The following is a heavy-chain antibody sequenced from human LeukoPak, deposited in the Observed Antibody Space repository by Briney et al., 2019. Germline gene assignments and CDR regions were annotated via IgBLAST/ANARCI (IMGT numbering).Heavy chain of an antibody. CDR1: GFTFSSYW. J-gene: IGHJ5*02. V-gene: IGHV3-23*01. D-gene: IGHD4-4*01. CDR2: ISGSGGST. CDR3: AKHMTAVTTGFDP. Sequence: GSLRLSCAASGFTFSSYWMSWVRQAPGKGLEWVSAISGSGGSTYYADSVKGRFTISGDNSKNTLYLQMNSLRAEDTAVYYCAKHMTAVTTGFDPWGQGTLVTVSS.